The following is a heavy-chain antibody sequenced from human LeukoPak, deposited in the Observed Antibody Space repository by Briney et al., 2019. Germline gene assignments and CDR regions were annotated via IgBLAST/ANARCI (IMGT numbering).Heavy chain of an antibody. CDR1: GGTFSSYA. D-gene: IGHD3-16*01. Sequence: ASVKVSCKASGGTFSSYAISWVRQATGQGLEWMGWMNPNSDDTGYAQNFQGRVTMTRNTSISTAYMELSSLRSEDTAVYYCARGSLGGHYYYAMDVWGQGTTVTVSS. V-gene: IGHV1-8*02. CDR3: ARGSLGGHYYYAMDV. CDR2: MNPNSDDT. J-gene: IGHJ6*02.